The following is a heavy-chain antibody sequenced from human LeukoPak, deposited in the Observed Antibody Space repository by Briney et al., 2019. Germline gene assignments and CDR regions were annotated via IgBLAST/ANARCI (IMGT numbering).Heavy chain of an antibody. V-gene: IGHV3-48*01. CDR3: ARDIGGGSYYMDV. CDR1: GFTFRSYS. CDR2: IGGSDMTI. D-gene: IGHD2-15*01. Sequence: GGSLRLSCAASGFTFRSYSMTWVRQAPGKGLKRVSYIGGSDMTIYYTDSVKGRFTISRDNAKNSLYLQMNSLRAEDMAVYYCARDIGGGSYYMDVWGKGTTVIVSS. J-gene: IGHJ6*03.